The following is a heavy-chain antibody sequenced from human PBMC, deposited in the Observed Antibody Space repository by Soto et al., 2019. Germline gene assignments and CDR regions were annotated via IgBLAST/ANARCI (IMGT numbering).Heavy chain of an antibody. J-gene: IGHJ5*02. Sequence: SETLSLTCTVSGGSISSYYWSWIRQPPGKGLEWIGYIYYSGSTNYNPSLKSRVTISVDTSKNQFSLKLSSVTAADTAVYYCARAAGGYDFWSGYYFGFDPWGQGTLVTVSS. V-gene: IGHV4-59*01. CDR3: ARAAGGYDFWSGYYFGFDP. CDR2: IYYSGST. CDR1: GGSISSYY. D-gene: IGHD3-3*01.